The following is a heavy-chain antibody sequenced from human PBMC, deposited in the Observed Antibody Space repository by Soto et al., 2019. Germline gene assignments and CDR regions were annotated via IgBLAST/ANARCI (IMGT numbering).Heavy chain of an antibody. CDR1: GGSITSDYSC. V-gene: IGHV4-30-4*01. J-gene: IGHJ4*02. D-gene: IGHD7-27*01. CDR2: IFDSGTT. Sequence: LPLTCPVSGGSITSDYSCWSWIRQPPGEGLEWIGHIFDSGTTYTSPSLRSQVAISLDTSKNHFSLTLSSVTAADTAVYYCARGPSGDKVHYWGQGALVTVSS. CDR3: ARGPSGDKVHY.